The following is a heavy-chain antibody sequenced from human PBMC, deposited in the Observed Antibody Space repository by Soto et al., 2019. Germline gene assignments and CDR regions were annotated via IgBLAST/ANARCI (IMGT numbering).Heavy chain of an antibody. D-gene: IGHD6-13*01. CDR1: VDSVSSNSAA. V-gene: IGHV6-1*01. J-gene: IGHJ6*02. CDR3: TRSRGSSSWYYYYYGMDV. Sequence: PSQTLSLTCAISVDSVSSNSAAWNWIRQSPSRGLEWLGRTYYRSKWYNDYAVSVKSRITINPDTSKDQFSLQLNSVTPEDTAVYYCTRSRGSSSWYYYYYGMDVWGQGTTVTSP. CDR2: TYYRSKWYN.